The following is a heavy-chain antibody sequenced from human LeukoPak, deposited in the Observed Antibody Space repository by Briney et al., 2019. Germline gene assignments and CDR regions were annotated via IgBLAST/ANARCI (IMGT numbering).Heavy chain of an antibody. D-gene: IGHD3-22*01. CDR1: GYTFTSYG. Sequence: GASVKVSCKASGYTFTSYGISWVRQAPGQGLKWMGWISAYNGNTNYAQKLQGRVTMTTDTSTSTAYMELRSLRSDDTAVYYCARVKYYYDSSGYYHTSSGYFDYWGQGTLVTVSS. CDR2: ISAYNGNT. V-gene: IGHV1-18*01. J-gene: IGHJ4*02. CDR3: ARVKYYYDSSGYYHTSSGYFDY.